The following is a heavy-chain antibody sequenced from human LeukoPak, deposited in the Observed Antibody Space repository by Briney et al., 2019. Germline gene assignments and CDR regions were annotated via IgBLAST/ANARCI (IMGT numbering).Heavy chain of an antibody. D-gene: IGHD5-12*01. Sequence: GESLKISCMGSGYIFTDYWIGWVRQMPGKGLEWMGIIYPADSDIRYSPSFQGQVTISADKSISTAYLQWSSLKASDTAMYYCARPQYSGYERPFDYWGQGTLVTVSS. J-gene: IGHJ4*02. CDR1: GYIFTDYW. V-gene: IGHV5-51*01. CDR2: IYPADSDI. CDR3: ARPQYSGYERPFDY.